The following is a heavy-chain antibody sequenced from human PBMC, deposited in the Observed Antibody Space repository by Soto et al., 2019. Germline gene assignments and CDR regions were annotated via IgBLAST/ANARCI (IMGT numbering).Heavy chain of an antibody. D-gene: IGHD3-16*01. V-gene: IGHV4-34*01. CDR2: INHVGGT. CDR1: GGFLSESY. Sequence: PSETLSLTCAVYGGFLSESYWAWIRQPPGKGLEWIGEINHVGGTDYNPSLKSRVTMSVDTSQNQFSLRLISVTAADTAMYFCVRIRYQLPSSVLWLDPWGQGTPVTVSS. CDR3: VRIRYQLPSSVLWLDP. J-gene: IGHJ5*02.